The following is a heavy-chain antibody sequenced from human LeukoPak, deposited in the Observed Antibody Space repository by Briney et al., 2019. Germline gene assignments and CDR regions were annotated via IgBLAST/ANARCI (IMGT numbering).Heavy chain of an antibody. V-gene: IGHV3-53*01. Sequence: GGSLRLSCAAFGFTFRSDDMNWVRQAPGKGLEWVSILDSDGSPSYADSVKGRFTISRDNSKNTLDLQMNSLRVEDTAVYYCARAAAGRAYYHYGMDVWGQGTTVTVSS. CDR2: LDSDGSP. CDR1: GFTFRSDD. CDR3: ARAAAGRAYYHYGMDV. J-gene: IGHJ6*02. D-gene: IGHD6-13*01.